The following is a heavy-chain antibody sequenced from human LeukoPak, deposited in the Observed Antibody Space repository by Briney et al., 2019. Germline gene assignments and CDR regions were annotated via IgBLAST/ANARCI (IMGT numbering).Heavy chain of an antibody. V-gene: IGHV3-21*01. CDR2: ISSSSSYI. Sequence: PGGSLRLSCAASGFTFSSYSMNWVRQAPGKGLEWVSSISSSSSYIYYADSVKGRFTISRDNAKNSLYLQMNSLRAEDTAVYYCARVFSRTTVVTPDACELWGHGTMVTVSS. CDR3: ARVFSRTTVVTPDACEL. CDR1: GFTFSSYS. J-gene: IGHJ3*01. D-gene: IGHD4-23*01.